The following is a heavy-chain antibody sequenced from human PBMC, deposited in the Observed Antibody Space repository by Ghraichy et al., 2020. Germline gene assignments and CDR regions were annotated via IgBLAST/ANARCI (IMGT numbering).Heavy chain of an antibody. Sequence: GGSLRLSCAASGFTFSSYWMSWVRQAPGKGLEWVANIKQDGSEKYYVDSVKGRFTISRDNAKNSLYLQMNSLRAEDTAVYYCARDGDSSSWYSVWWFDPWGQGTLITVSS. J-gene: IGHJ5*02. D-gene: IGHD6-13*01. CDR2: IKQDGSEK. CDR3: ARDGDSSSWYSVWWFDP. V-gene: IGHV3-7*01. CDR1: GFTFSSYW.